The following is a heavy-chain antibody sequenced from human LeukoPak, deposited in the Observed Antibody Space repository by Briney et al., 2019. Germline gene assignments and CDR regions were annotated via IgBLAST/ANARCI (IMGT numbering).Heavy chain of an antibody. Sequence: PGGSLRLSCAVSGFTASTHHMAWGRQAPGKGVVLVSVPQPGNVSYSAPSVTGRFTTSTDSSKNTLFLQMRDLRAEDTALYYCARERDYDTYFDYWGQGTLVIVSS. J-gene: IGHJ4*02. CDR3: ARERDYDTYFDY. D-gene: IGHD3-22*01. CDR1: GFTASTHH. V-gene: IGHV3-53*01. CDR2: PQPGNVS.